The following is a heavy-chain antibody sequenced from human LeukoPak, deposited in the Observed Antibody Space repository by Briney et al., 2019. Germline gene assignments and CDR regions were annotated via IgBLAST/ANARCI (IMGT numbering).Heavy chain of an antibody. V-gene: IGHV5-51*01. Sequence: VESLKISCKGSGYIFTNYWIGWVRQMPGKGLEWMGIIYPVDSNTIYSPSFQGQVTISADRSISTAYLQWSRLKASDSATYYCARHGIAVTGTSFFDWWGQGTLVTVSS. J-gene: IGHJ4*02. CDR3: ARHGIAVTGTSFFDW. D-gene: IGHD6-19*01. CDR1: GYIFTNYW. CDR2: IYPVDSNT.